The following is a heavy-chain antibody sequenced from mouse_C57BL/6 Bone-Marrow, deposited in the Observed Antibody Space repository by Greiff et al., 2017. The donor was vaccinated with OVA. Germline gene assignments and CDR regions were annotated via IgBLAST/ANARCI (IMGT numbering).Heavy chain of an antibody. CDR3: ARSYYHFAY. CDR1: GFTFTDYY. CDR2: IRNTANGYTT. D-gene: IGHD1-1*01. J-gene: IGHJ3*01. V-gene: IGHV7-3*01. Sequence: EVQLVESGGGLVQPGGSLSLSCAASGFTFTDYYMSWVRQPPGKALEWLGFIRNTANGYTTEYSASVKGRFTISRDNSQSILYLQMNALRAEDSATYYCARSYYHFAYWGQGTLVTVSA.